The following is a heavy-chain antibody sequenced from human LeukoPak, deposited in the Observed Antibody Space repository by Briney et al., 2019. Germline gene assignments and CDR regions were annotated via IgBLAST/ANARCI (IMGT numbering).Heavy chain of an antibody. D-gene: IGHD2-2*01. V-gene: IGHV4-34*01. CDR3: ARRGRGYCSSTSCFLFDY. J-gene: IGHJ4*02. Sequence: SETLSLTCAVYGGSFSGYYWSWIRQPPGKGLEWIGEINHSGSTNYNPSLKSRVTISVDTSKNQFSLKLSSVTAADTAVYYCARRGRGYCSSTSCFLFDYWGQGTLVTVSS. CDR1: GGSFSGYY. CDR2: INHSGST.